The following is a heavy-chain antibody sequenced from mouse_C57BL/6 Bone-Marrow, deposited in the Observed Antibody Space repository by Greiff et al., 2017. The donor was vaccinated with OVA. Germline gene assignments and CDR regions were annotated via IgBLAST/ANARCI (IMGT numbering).Heavy chain of an antibody. CDR2: IYPGNSDT. V-gene: IGHV1-5*01. D-gene: IGHD1-1*01. Sequence: VQLQQSGTVLARPGASVKMSCKTSGYTFTSYWMHWVKQRPGQGLEWIGAIYPGNSDTSYNQKFKGKAKLTAVTSASTAYMELSSLTNEDSAVYYCTKGALITTVVATDAMDYWGQGTSVTVSS. CDR3: TKGALITTVVATDAMDY. CDR1: GYTFTSYW. J-gene: IGHJ4*01.